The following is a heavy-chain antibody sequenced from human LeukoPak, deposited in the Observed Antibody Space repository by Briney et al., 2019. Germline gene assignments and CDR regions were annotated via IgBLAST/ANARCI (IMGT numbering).Heavy chain of an antibody. V-gene: IGHV1-8*02. Sequence: ASVKVSCKASGYTFTSYGISWVRQATGQGLEWMGWMNPNSGNTGYAQKFQGRVTMTRNTSISTAYMELSSLRSEDTAVYYCARSPSYYDFWSGYTRYYYYYYGMDVWGQGTTVTVSS. CDR1: GYTFTSYG. CDR3: ARSPSYYDFWSGYTRYYYYYYGMDV. J-gene: IGHJ6*02. CDR2: MNPNSGNT. D-gene: IGHD3-3*01.